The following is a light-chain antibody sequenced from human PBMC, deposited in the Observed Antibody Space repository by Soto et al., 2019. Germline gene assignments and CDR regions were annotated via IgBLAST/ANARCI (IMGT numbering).Light chain of an antibody. V-gene: IGKV3-11*01. CDR1: QSVSRS. J-gene: IGKJ5*01. CDR2: DAS. CDR3: QQRSNWPIT. Sequence: IVVTQSAVTLSLSTGERATLACRASQSVSRSLAWYQQKPGQAPRLLIYDASNRATGIPARFSGSGSGTDFTLTISRLEPEDFAVYYCQQRSNWPITFGQGTRLEIK.